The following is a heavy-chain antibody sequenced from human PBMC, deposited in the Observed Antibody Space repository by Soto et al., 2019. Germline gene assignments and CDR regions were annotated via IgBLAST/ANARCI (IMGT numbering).Heavy chain of an antibody. CDR1: GGSISSGGYY. CDR2: IYYSGST. J-gene: IGHJ6*03. D-gene: IGHD4-4*01. Sequence: SSETLSLTCTVSGGSISSGGYYWSWIRQHPGKGLEWIGYIYYSGSTYYNPSLKSRVTISVDTSKNQFSLKLSSVTAADTAVYYCARLTVTTSIEIDYYYYYYMDVWGKGTTVTVSS. CDR3: ARLTVTTSIEIDYYYYYYMDV. V-gene: IGHV4-31*03.